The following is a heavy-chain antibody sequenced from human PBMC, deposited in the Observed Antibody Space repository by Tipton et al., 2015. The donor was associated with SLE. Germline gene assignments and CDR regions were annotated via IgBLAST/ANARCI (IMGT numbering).Heavy chain of an antibody. CDR1: GDSISSNSAA. J-gene: IGHJ4*02. D-gene: IGHD6-13*01. V-gene: IGHV6-1*01. Sequence: GLVKPSQTLSLTCAISGDSISSNSAAWNWIRQSPSRGLEWLGRTYYRSRWYRDYAVSVNSRISIDADTSKNQISLQLNSVTPEDTAVYYCTRDSSISTGGDYFDYWRQGTLVTVSS. CDR3: TRDSSISTGGDYFDY. CDR2: TYYRSRWYR.